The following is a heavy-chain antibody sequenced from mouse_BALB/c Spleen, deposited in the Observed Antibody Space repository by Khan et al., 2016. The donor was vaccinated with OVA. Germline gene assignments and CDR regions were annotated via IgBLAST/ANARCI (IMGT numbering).Heavy chain of an antibody. D-gene: IGHD1-1*02. CDR2: ITTYTGEP. J-gene: IGHJ4*01. Sequence: QIQLVQSGPEVKKPGETVKISCKASGYTFTNFGMNWVRQAPGKGLKWMGWITTYTGEPTYADEFKGRFAFSLETSASTAYLQINNLKNEDTATYFGRRLWYNGTMDSWGQGTSVTVSS. CDR1: GYTFTNFG. CDR3: RRLWYNGTMDS. V-gene: IGHV9-3-1*01.